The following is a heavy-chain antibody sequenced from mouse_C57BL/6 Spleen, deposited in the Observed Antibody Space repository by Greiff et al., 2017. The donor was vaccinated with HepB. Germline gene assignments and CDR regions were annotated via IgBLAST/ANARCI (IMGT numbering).Heavy chain of an antibody. Sequence: QVQLKESGAELVKPGASVKISCKASGYAFSSYWMNWVKQRPGKGLEWIGQIYPGDGDTNYNGKFKGKATLTADKSSSTAYMQLSSLTSEDSAVYFCARSWSYYDYDVRLDYWGQGTTLTVSS. CDR3: ARSWSYYDYDVRLDY. CDR2: IYPGDGDT. V-gene: IGHV1-80*01. J-gene: IGHJ2*01. CDR1: GYAFSSYW. D-gene: IGHD2-4*01.